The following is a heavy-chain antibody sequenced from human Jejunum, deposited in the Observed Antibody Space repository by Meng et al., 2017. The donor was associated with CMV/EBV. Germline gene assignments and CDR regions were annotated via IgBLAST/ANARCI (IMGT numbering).Heavy chain of an antibody. CDR3: ADIGVGDQGF. J-gene: IGHJ4*02. D-gene: IGHD3-3*01. Sequence: DVELVEAGRVLIRTWGSLRLSCAASGFTVISHYMSWVRQAPGKGLEWVSVIDTDGKTYYADSVKGRFAISRDNSKNTLYLQMSSLRVEDTAVYSCADIGVGDQGFWGQGTLVTVPS. V-gene: IGHV3-53*01. CDR2: IDTDGKT. CDR1: GFTVISHY.